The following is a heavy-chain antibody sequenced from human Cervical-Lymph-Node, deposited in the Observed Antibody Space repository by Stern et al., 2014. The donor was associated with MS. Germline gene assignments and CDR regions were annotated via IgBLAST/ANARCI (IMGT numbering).Heavy chain of an antibody. CDR1: GFTFNAFS. J-gene: IGHJ4*02. Sequence: VQLVQSGGGLVKPGGSLRLSCAISGFTFNAFSMTWVRQAPGKGLEWVSSISKSGTYKYYADSVKGRFTISRDDAKNSLYLQMNSLRAEDTAMFYCARTYDFSDYWGQGTLVTVSS. D-gene: IGHD3-3*01. CDR2: ISKSGTYK. V-gene: IGHV3-21*01. CDR3: ARTYDFSDY.